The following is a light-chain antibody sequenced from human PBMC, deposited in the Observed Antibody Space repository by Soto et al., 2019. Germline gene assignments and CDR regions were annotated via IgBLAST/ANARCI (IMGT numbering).Light chain of an antibody. CDR1: SSNIGTPHD. Sequence: QSVLTQPPSVSGAPGQRVTISCTGDSSNIGTPHDVQWYQQLPGTAPKLLIYADYERPSGVPDRFSGSKSGASAALAITGLRADDEADYYCQSYDNNVSGWVFGGGTQLTVL. J-gene: IGLJ2*01. CDR2: ADY. V-gene: IGLV1-40*01. CDR3: QSYDNNVSGWV.